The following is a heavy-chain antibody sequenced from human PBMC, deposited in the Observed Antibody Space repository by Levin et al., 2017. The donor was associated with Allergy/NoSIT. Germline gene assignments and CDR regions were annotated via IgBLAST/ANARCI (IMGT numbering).Heavy chain of an antibody. CDR1: GFTFSSYW. CDR2: ISTDESST. V-gene: IGHV3-74*01. D-gene: IGHD6-6*01. Sequence: ETLSLTCAASGFTFSSYWMHWVRQAPGKGLVWVSRISTDESSTRYADSVKGRFTISRDNAQNTLFLQMNSLRAEDTAVYYCVASSPVEGDAFASWGQGTMVTVSS. CDR3: VASSPVEGDAFAS. J-gene: IGHJ3*02.